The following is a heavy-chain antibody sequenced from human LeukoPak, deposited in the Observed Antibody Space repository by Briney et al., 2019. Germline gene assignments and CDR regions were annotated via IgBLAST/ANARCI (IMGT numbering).Heavy chain of an antibody. V-gene: IGHV4-59*01. CDR2: IYYSGST. CDR1: GGSISSYY. D-gene: IGHD5-24*01. Sequence: SETLSLTCTVSGGSISSYYWSWIRQPPGKGLEWIGYIYYSGSTNYNPSLKSRVTISVDTSKNQFSLKLSSVTAADTAVYYCARIPGRAPSSDGYNPNWGQGTLVTVSS. J-gene: IGHJ4*02. CDR3: ARIPGRAPSSDGYNPN.